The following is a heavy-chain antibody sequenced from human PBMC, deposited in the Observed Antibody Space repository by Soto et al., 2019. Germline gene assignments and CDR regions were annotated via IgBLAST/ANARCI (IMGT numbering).Heavy chain of an antibody. J-gene: IGHJ4*02. V-gene: IGHV3-9*01. D-gene: IGHD6-6*01. Sequence: EVQLLESGGGLVQPGGSLRLSCAASGFTFSSYAMSWVRQAPGKGLEWVSGISWNSGSIGYADSVKGRFTISRDNAKNSLYLQMNSLRAEDTALYYCAKDIRQLAPGLYFDYWGQGTLVTVSS. CDR3: AKDIRQLAPGLYFDY. CDR2: ISWNSGSI. CDR1: GFTFSSYA.